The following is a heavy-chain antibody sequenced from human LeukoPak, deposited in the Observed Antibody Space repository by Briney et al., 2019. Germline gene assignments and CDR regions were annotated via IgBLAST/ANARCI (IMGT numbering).Heavy chain of an antibody. V-gene: IGHV1-69*05. J-gene: IGHJ4*02. D-gene: IGHD6-13*01. Sequence: SVKVSCKASGGTCSSYAITWVRQAPGQGLEWMGRIIPIFGTANYAQKFQGRVTITTDESTRTAYMELTTLRSDDTAVYYCARERPPGDSSSWFLEGYFDIWGQGTLVTVSS. CDR2: IIPIFGTA. CDR3: ARERPPGDSSSWFLEGYFDI. CDR1: GGTCSSYA.